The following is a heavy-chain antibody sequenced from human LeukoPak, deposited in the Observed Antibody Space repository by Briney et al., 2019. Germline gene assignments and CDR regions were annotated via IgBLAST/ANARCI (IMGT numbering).Heavy chain of an antibody. D-gene: IGHD6-19*01. CDR2: ISYDGSNK. CDR3: AKDRGYSSGWYDY. V-gene: IGHV3-30*18. CDR1: GFTFSSYG. Sequence: PGGSLRLSCAASGFTFSSYGMHWVRQAPGKGLEWVAVISYDGSNKYYADSVKGRFTISRDNSKNTLYLQMNSLRAEDTAVYYCAKDRGYSSGWYDYRGQGTLVTVSS. J-gene: IGHJ4*02.